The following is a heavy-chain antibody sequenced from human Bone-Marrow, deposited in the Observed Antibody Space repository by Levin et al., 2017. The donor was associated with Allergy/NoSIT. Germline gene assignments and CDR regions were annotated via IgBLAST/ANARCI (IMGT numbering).Heavy chain of an antibody. CDR3: ADLYCSSGTCFFDY. V-gene: IGHV3-48*03. Sequence: LSLTCVGSSEMFRNYEMTWVRLLPGKGLEWISYMGARGSLSYADSVKGRFTVSRDNDKNTLYLHMNRLRVDDTALYYCADLYCSSGTCFFDYWGRGTQVTVS. CDR1: SEMFRNYE. D-gene: IGHD1-14*01. J-gene: IGHJ4*02. CDR2: MGARGSL.